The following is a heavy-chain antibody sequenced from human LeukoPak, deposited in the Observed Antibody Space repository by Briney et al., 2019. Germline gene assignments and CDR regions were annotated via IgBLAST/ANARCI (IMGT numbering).Heavy chain of an antibody. D-gene: IGHD5-18*01. CDR1: GYTFTSYD. CDR3: AGGRGYSYGNWFDP. V-gene: IGHV1-8*01. Sequence: GASVKVSCKASGYTFTSYDINWVRQATGQGLEWMGWMNPNSGNTGYAQKFQGRVTMTRNTSISTAYMELSSLRSEDTAVYYCAGGRGYSYGNWFDPWGQGTLVTVSS. J-gene: IGHJ5*02. CDR2: MNPNSGNT.